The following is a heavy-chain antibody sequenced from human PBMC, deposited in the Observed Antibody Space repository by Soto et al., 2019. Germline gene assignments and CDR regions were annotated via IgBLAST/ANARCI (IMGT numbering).Heavy chain of an antibody. CDR1: GDSVSNDNYY. D-gene: IGHD3-16*01. Sequence: SETLSLTCAVSGDSVSNDNYYWSWIRQPPGKGLEWIGYIYYSGTTNYNSYLKSRLSLSVDMSKNQFSLKLASVAAADTAVYFCARSQRGRTAFTFDYWGQGALVTVSS. V-gene: IGHV4-61*01. CDR2: IYYSGTT. CDR3: ARSQRGRTAFTFDY. J-gene: IGHJ4*02.